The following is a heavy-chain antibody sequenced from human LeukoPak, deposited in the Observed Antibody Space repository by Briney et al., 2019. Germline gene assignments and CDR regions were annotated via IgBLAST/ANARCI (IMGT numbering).Heavy chain of an antibody. CDR3: ARDSYQDYYGRFDP. D-gene: IGHD3-10*01. CDR2: IWDDGNNK. Sequence: PGGSLRLSCAASGFSFSNHGMHWVRQAPGKRLEWVAVIWDDGNNKRYANSVNGRFTISRDNSENTLYLQMNGLTAEDTAMYYCARDSYQDYYGRFDPWGQGTLVIVFS. V-gene: IGHV3-33*01. J-gene: IGHJ5*02. CDR1: GFSFSNHG.